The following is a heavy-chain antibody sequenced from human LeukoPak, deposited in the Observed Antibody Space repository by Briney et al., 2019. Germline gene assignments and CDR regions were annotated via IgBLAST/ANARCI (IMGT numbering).Heavy chain of an antibody. CDR3: ARYSSSWTGVAYYFDY. Sequence: SQTLSLTCAISGDSVSSNSAAWNWIRQSPSRGLEWLGRTYYRSKWYNDYAVSVKSRIAINPDTSKNQFSLQLNSVTPEDTAVYYCARYSSSWTGVAYYFDYWGQGTLVTVSS. D-gene: IGHD6-13*01. CDR2: TYYRSKWYN. J-gene: IGHJ4*02. V-gene: IGHV6-1*01. CDR1: GDSVSSNSAA.